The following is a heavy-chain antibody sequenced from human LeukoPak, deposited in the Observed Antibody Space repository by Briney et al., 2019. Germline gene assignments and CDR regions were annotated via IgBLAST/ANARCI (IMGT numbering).Heavy chain of an antibody. Sequence: GASVKVSCKASGYTFTSYGISWVRQAPGQGLEWMGWISAYNGNTNYAQKLQGRVTMTTDTSTSTAYMELSRLRSDDTAVYYCARVFVDIVVDNRNFDYWGQGTLVTVSS. CDR2: ISAYNGNT. J-gene: IGHJ4*02. D-gene: IGHD2-2*03. CDR1: GYTFTSYG. CDR3: ARVFVDIVVDNRNFDY. V-gene: IGHV1-18*01.